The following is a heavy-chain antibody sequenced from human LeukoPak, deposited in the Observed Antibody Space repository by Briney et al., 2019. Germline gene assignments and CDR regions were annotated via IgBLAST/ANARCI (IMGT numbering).Heavy chain of an antibody. CDR3: ARDVYYDFWSGYYSRGNWFDP. V-gene: IGHV4-34*01. CDR2: INHSGST. CDR1: GGSFSGYY. D-gene: IGHD3-3*01. J-gene: IGHJ5*02. Sequence: ASETLSLTCAVYGGSFSGYYWSWIRQPPGKGLEWIGEINHSGSTNYNPSLKSRVTISVDTSKNQFSLKLSSVTAADTAVYYCARDVYYDFWSGYYSRGNWFDPWGQGTLVTVSS.